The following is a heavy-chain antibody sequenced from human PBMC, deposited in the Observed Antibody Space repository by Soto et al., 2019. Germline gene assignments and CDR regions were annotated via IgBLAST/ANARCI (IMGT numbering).Heavy chain of an antibody. CDR3: ARGGYSGSYFDY. CDR1: GGSISSYY. V-gene: IGHV4-59*01. J-gene: IGHJ4*02. D-gene: IGHD1-26*01. Sequence: QVQLQESGPGLVKPSETLSLTCTVSGGSISSYYWSWIRQPPGKGLEWIGYIYYSGSTNYNPSLKSRVTISVDTSKIQFSLKLRSVTAADTAVYYCARGGYSGSYFDYWGQGTLVTVSS. CDR2: IYYSGST.